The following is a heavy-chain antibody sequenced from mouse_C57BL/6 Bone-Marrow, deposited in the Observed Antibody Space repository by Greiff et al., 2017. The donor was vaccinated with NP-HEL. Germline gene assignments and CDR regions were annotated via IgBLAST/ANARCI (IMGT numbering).Heavy chain of an antibody. CDR2: IYPSDSET. CDR1: GYTFTSYW. J-gene: IGHJ3*01. V-gene: IGHV1-61*01. Sequence: VQLQQPGAELVRPGSSVKLSCKASGYTFTSYWMDWVKQRPGQGLEWIGNIYPSDSETHYNQKFKDKATLTVDKSSSTAYMQLSSLTSEDSAVYYCAREKVMVTSSWFAYWGQGTLVTVSA. CDR3: AREKVMVTSSWFAY. D-gene: IGHD2-2*01.